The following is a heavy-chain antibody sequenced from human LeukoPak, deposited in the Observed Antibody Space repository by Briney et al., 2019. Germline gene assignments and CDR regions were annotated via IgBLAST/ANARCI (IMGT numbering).Heavy chain of an antibody. CDR2: ISYDGSNK. J-gene: IGHJ6*02. CDR1: GFIFSSYG. CDR3: AKDLEAGDSSSWYGISYYYYYGMDV. Sequence: SGGSLRLSCAASGFIFSSYGMHWVRQAPGKGLEWVAVISYDGSNKYYADSVKGRFTISRDNSKNTLYLQMNSLRAEDTAVYYCAKDLEAGDSSSWYGISYYYYYGMDVWGQGTTVTVSS. V-gene: IGHV3-30*18. D-gene: IGHD6-13*01.